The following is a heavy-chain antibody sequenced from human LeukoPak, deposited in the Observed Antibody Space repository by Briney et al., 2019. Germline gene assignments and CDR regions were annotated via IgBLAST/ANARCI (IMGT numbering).Heavy chain of an antibody. J-gene: IGHJ3*01. D-gene: IGHD1-26*01. V-gene: IGHV4-59*01. Sequence: SETLSLTCTVSGGSITNYYWSWFRQPPGKGLEFIGYIFYTGRTNYNPSLKSRVTISVDTSKNQFSLKLSSVTAADTAVYYCAKWTEGGAFDSWGQGTMLIVSS. CDR3: AKWTEGGAFDS. CDR2: IFYTGRT. CDR1: GGSITNYY.